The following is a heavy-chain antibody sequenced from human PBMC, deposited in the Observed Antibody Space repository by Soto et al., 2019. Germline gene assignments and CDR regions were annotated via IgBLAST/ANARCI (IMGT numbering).Heavy chain of an antibody. J-gene: IGHJ4*02. V-gene: IGHV4-59*12. Sequence: ETLSLTCTVSGGSISSYYWSWIRQPPGKGLEWIGYIYYSGSTNYNPSLKSRVTISVDTSKNQFSLKLSSVTAADTAVFYCASLGVTMVRGVINSPFDYWGQGTLVTVSS. CDR1: GGSISSYY. CDR2: IYYSGST. CDR3: ASLGVTMVRGVINSPFDY. D-gene: IGHD3-10*01.